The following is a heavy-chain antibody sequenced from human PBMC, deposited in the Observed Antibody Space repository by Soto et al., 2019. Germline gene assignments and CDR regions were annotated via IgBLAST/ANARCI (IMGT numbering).Heavy chain of an antibody. V-gene: IGHV3-21*01. CDR3: ARVSDYYYGMDV. Sequence: EVQLVESGGGLVKPGGSLRLSCAASGFTFSTYSMNWVRQAPGKGLEWVSSISSSSSYIYYADSVKGRFTISRDNPKNSLYLQMNSLRAEDTAVYYCARVSDYYYGMDVWGQGTTVTVSS. CDR2: ISSSSSYI. CDR1: GFTFSTYS. J-gene: IGHJ6*02.